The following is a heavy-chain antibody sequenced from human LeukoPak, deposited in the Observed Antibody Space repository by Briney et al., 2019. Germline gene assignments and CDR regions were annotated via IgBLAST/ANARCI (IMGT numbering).Heavy chain of an antibody. Sequence: SETLSLTCAVYGGSFSGYYWSWIRQPPGKGLEWIGEINHSGSTNYNPSLKSRVTISVDTSKNQFSLKLSSVTAEDTAVYYCARIGYSSSSLDYWGQGTLVTVSS. J-gene: IGHJ4*02. CDR1: GGSFSGYY. D-gene: IGHD6-6*01. CDR3: ARIGYSSSSLDY. V-gene: IGHV4-34*01. CDR2: INHSGST.